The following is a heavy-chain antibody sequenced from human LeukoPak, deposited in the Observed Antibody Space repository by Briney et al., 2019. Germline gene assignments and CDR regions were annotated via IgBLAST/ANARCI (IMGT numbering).Heavy chain of an antibody. CDR1: GYTLTELS. D-gene: IGHD6-13*01. J-gene: IGHJ5*02. V-gene: IGHV1-46*01. CDR2: INPSGGST. Sequence: GASVKVSCKVSGYTLTELSMHWVRQAPGQGLEWMGIINPSGGSTSYAQKFQGRVTMTRDTSTSTVYMELSSLRSEDTAVYYCALDTGAAAGTWGQGTLVTVSS. CDR3: ALDTGAAAGT.